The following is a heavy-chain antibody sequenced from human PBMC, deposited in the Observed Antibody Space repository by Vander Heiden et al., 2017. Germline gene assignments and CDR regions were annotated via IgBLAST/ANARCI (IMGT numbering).Heavy chain of an antibody. CDR2: IWYDGSNE. J-gene: IGHJ4*02. Sequence: QEQLVESGGGEVQPGRSLRLSCGASGINFRSYGMHWVRQTPGKGLEWVAVIWYDGSNEYYRDSVKGRFTISRDNSKNTLYLQMNSLRAEDTAVYYCARVRSGSSVGFDYWGQGTLVTVSS. CDR1: GINFRSYG. V-gene: IGHV3-33*01. CDR3: ARVRSGSSVGFDY. D-gene: IGHD3-10*01.